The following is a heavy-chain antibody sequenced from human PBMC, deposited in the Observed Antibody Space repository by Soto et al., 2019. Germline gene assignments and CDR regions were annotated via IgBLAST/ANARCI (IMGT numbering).Heavy chain of an antibody. D-gene: IGHD3-16*01. CDR2: IDQDGSER. J-gene: IGHJ4*02. CDR1: GFTFSTYW. Sequence: EVQLVESGGGLVQPGESLRLSCAASGFTFSTYWMTWVRQPPGKGLEWVANIDQDGSERYYVDSVRGRFTISRDNAKNSLYLQMNSLGVEDTAVYYCLCGGNFFVYWAQGTLVTVSP. V-gene: IGHV3-7*01. CDR3: LCGGNFFVY.